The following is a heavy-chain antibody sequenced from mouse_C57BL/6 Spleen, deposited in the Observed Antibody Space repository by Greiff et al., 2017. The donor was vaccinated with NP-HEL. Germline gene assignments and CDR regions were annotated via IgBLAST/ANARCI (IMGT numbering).Heavy chain of an antibody. V-gene: IGHV1-72*01. Sequence: QVQLQQPGAELVKPGASVKLSCKASGYTFTSYWMHWVKQRPGRGLEWIGRIYPNSGGTKYNEKFKSKATLTVDKPSSTAYMQLSSLTSEDSAVYCCARSPRTQFDVWGTGTPVTVSS. J-gene: IGHJ1*03. CDR1: GYTFTSYW. CDR3: ARSPRTQFDV. D-gene: IGHD2-10*02. CDR2: IYPNSGGT.